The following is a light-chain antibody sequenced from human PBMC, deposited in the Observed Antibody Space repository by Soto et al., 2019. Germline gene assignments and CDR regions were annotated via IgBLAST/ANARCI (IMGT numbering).Light chain of an antibody. CDR1: QSITTY. Sequence: DIQMTQSPSSLSASVGDRVTITCRASQSITTYLNWYQQKPGQAPQLLIYVASSLQSGVPSRFSGSGSGTDFALTISSLQPEAFASYYCQQSSTIPYTFGQGTKVDIK. V-gene: IGKV1-39*01. J-gene: IGKJ2*01. CDR2: VAS. CDR3: QQSSTIPYT.